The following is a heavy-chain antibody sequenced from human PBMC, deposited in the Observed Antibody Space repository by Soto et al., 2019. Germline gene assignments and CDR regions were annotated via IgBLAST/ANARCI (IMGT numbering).Heavy chain of an antibody. CDR2: ISGSGGST. Sequence: GGSLRLSCAASGFTFSSYAMSWVRQAPGKGLEWVSAISGSGGSTYYADSVKGRFTISRDNSKNTLYLQMNSLRAEDTAVYYCAKDALLTVGALSENYFDYWGQGTLVTVSS. CDR1: GFTFSSYA. D-gene: IGHD4-17*01. CDR3: AKDALLTVGALSENYFDY. J-gene: IGHJ4*02. V-gene: IGHV3-23*01.